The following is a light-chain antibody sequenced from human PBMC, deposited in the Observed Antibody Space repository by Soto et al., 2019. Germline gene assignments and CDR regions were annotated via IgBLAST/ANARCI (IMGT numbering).Light chain of an antibody. J-gene: IGLJ2*01. Sequence: QSVLTQPASVSGSPGQSITVSCTRINSDVGIYNLVSWYQHHPGKAPKLVIYEGTKRPSGVSSRFSGSKSGNTASLTISGLQAEDEGDYYCCSYTSNTVVFGGGTKVTVL. V-gene: IGLV2-23*01. CDR2: EGT. CDR3: CSYTSNTVV. CDR1: NSDVGIYNL.